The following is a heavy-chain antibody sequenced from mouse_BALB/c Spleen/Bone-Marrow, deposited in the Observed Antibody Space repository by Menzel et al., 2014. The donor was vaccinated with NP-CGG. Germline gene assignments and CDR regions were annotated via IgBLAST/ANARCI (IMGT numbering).Heavy chain of an antibody. D-gene: IGHD2-14*01. CDR3: ARNRYDWFAY. CDR2: INTNGGTT. CDR1: GFTFSSYD. J-gene: IGHJ3*01. V-gene: IGHV5-6-3*01. Sequence: EVQGVESGGVLVQPGGSPKLSCAASGFTFSSYDMSWVRQTPDKRLELVATINTNGGTTYYPDSVKGRFTISRDNAKSTLYLQMSSLKSADTAIYYCARNRYDWFAYWGQGTLVTVSA.